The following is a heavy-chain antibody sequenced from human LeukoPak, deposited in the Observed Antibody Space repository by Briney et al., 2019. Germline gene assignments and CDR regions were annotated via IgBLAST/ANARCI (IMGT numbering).Heavy chain of an antibody. V-gene: IGHV3-33*01. CDR3: ARDTLGATGLDP. J-gene: IGHJ5*02. Sequence: GGSLRLSCAASGFTFSSYGMHWVRQAPGKGLEWVAVIWYDGSNKYYADSVKGRFTISRDNSKNTLYLQMNSLRAEDTAVYYYARDTLGATGLDPWGQGTLVTVSS. CDR2: IWYDGSNK. D-gene: IGHD1-26*01. CDR1: GFTFSSYG.